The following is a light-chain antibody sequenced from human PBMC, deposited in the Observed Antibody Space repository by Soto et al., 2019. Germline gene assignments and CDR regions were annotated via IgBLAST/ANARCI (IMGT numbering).Light chain of an antibody. V-gene: IGKV1-16*02. CDR3: QQYHSYPLT. CDR1: QDIRNY. CDR2: AAS. Sequence: DIQMTQSPSSLSASVGDRVTITCRASQDIRNYLAWFQQIPGKAPKSLISAASTLQSGVPSEFSGSGSGTDFTLTISSLQPEDFATYYCQQYHSYPLTFGGGTKVEIK. J-gene: IGKJ4*01.